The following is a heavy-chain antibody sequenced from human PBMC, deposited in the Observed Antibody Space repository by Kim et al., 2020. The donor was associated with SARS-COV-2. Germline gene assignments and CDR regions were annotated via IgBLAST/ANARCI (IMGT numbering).Heavy chain of an antibody. CDR2: FDPEDGET. CDR3: ALFMRPPRGYDAFDI. J-gene: IGHJ3*02. CDR1: GYTLTELS. Sequence: ASVKVSCKVSGYTLTELSMHWVRQAPGKGLEWMGGFDPEDGETIYAQKFQGRVTMTEDTSTDTAYMELSSLRSEDTAVYYCALFMRPPRGYDAFDIWGQGTMVTVSS. D-gene: IGHD3-10*01. V-gene: IGHV1-24*01.